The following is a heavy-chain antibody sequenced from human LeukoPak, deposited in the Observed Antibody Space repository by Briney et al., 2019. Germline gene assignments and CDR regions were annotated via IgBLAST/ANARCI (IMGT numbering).Heavy chain of an antibody. CDR2: TSSDLNVK. CDR1: GFTFRNYV. J-gene: IGHJ4*02. V-gene: IGHV3-30-3*01. D-gene: IGHD3-22*01. CDR3: ARNQEIDYYDSSGFYWGVEY. Sequence: PGGSLRLSCAASGFTFRNYVIHWVRQAPGKGLEWVAVTSSDLNVKLYADSVKGRFTISRDNAKNSLHLQMDSLRVEDTAVYYCARNQEIDYYDSSGFYWGVEYWGQGTLVTVSS.